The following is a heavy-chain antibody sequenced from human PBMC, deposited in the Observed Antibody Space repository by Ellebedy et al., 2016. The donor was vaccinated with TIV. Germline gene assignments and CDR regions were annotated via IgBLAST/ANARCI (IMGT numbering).Heavy chain of an antibody. CDR3: ARGVSIAAVGTSYFDY. V-gene: IGHV1-46*01. J-gene: IGHJ4*02. Sequence: AASVKVSCKASGYTFTSYYMHWVRQAPGQGLEWMGIINPSGGSTSYAQKFQGRVTMTRDTSTSTVYMELSSLRSEDTAVYYCARGVSIAAVGTSYFDYWGQGTLVTVSS. CDR2: INPSGGST. CDR1: GYTFTSYY. D-gene: IGHD6-13*01.